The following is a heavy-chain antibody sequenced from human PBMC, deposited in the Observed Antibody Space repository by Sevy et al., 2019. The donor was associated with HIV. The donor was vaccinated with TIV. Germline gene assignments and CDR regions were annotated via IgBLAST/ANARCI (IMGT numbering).Heavy chain of an antibody. Sequence: SETLSLTYLVSDASITTNYWSWIRQAPGKGLEWIGYFFHSGTTNYNRSLKSRVTISGDTSENEFSLRLTSVTAADTAVYYCARSRAYPRDSDDGFANWGQGTMVTVSS. CDR3: ARSRAYPRDSDDGFAN. J-gene: IGHJ3*02. CDR2: FFHSGTT. CDR1: DASITTNY. V-gene: IGHV4-59*01. D-gene: IGHD2-21*01.